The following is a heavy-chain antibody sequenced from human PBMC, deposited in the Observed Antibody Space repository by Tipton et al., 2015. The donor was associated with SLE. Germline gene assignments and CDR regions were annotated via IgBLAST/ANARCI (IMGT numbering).Heavy chain of an antibody. V-gene: IGHV4-59*01. CDR2: IYYSGST. Sequence: TLSLTCTVSGGSISSYYWSWIRQPPGKGLEWIGYIYYSGSTNYNPSLKSRVTISVDTSKNQFSLKLSSVTAAEPAVYYWARWAGPTVNFDYWGQGTLVTVSS. CDR3: ARWAGPTVNFDY. CDR1: GGSISSYY. J-gene: IGHJ4*02. D-gene: IGHD4-11*01.